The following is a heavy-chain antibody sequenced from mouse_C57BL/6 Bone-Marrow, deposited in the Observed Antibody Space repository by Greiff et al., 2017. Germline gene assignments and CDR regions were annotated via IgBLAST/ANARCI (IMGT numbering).Heavy chain of an antibody. Sequence: QVQLQQSGAELVRPGSSVKLSCKASGFTFTSYWMHWVKQRPRQGLEWIGNIDPSDSETHYTQKFKVKATLTVDKSSSTAYMQLSSLTSEDSAIYCCASLIYYYGSNDGDYWGQGTTLTVSS. J-gene: IGHJ2*01. D-gene: IGHD1-1*01. V-gene: IGHV1-52*01. CDR2: IDPSDSET. CDR1: GFTFTSYW. CDR3: ASLIYYYGSNDGDY.